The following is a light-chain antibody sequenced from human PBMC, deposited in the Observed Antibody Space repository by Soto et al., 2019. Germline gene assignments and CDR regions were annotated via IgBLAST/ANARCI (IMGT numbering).Light chain of an antibody. Sequence: DIVMTQSQDSLAVSLGERATIKCKSSQNVLSNNKNYLSWYQQRPGQPPKPLIHWASTRDSGVPDRFSGSGSGTDFTLTISSLQAEDVAVYYCHKYYKTPWTFGQGTKVEIK. CDR3: HKYYKTPWT. CDR2: WAS. J-gene: IGKJ1*01. CDR1: QNVLSNNKNY. V-gene: IGKV4-1*01.